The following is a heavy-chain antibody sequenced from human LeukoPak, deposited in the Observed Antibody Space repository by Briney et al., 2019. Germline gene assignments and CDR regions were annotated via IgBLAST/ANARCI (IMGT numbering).Heavy chain of an antibody. CDR2: INQDASRK. CDR3: ARDSSHYLGSSDY. J-gene: IGHJ4*02. Sequence: GGSLRLSCTASGFSLGSYGMSWVRQAPGQGLEWVANINQDASRKYYAGSVTGRFSVSRDNAQNSLHLQMDSLRAEDTAIYYCARDSSHYLGSSDYWGQGTLVTVSS. V-gene: IGHV3-7*03. CDR1: GFSLGSYG. D-gene: IGHD6-6*01.